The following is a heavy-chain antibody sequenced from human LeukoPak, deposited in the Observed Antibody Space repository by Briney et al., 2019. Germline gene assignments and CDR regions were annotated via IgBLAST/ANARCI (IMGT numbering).Heavy chain of an antibody. Sequence: GGSLRLSCEASGFTFNTYSMNWARQAPGKGLEWVSGISGSDGSTNYADSVKGRFTISRENSKNTLYLQMNSLRAEDTAVYYCAKDSAKKYDDYWGQGTLVTVSS. CDR3: AKDSAKKYDDY. V-gene: IGHV3-23*01. D-gene: IGHD2/OR15-2a*01. J-gene: IGHJ4*02. CDR1: GFTFNTYS. CDR2: ISGSDGST.